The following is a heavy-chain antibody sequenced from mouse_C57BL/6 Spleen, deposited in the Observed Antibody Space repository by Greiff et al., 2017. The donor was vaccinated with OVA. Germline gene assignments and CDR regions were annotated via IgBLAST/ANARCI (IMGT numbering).Heavy chain of an antibody. CDR3: ARTLRNWYFDV. J-gene: IGHJ1*03. V-gene: IGHV14-2*01. Sequence: EVQLQQSGAELVKPGASVKLSCTASGFNIKDYYMHWVKQRTEQGLEWIGRIDPEDGETKYAPKFQGKATITADTSSNTADRQLSSLTSEDTAVYYCARTLRNWYFDVWGTGTTVTVSS. D-gene: IGHD1-1*01. CDR1: GFNIKDYY. CDR2: IDPEDGET.